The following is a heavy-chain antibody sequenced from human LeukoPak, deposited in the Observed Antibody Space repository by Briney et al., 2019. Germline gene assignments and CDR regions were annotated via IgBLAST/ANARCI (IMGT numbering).Heavy chain of an antibody. V-gene: IGHV4-59*01. CDR3: ALFGPLDAFDI. CDR2: IYYSGST. D-gene: IGHD3-10*02. J-gene: IGHJ3*02. CDR1: GGSISSYY. Sequence: SETLSLTCTVSGGSISSYYWSWIRQPPGKGLEWIAYIYYSGSTNYNPSLKSRVTISVDTSKNQFSLKLSSVTAADTAVYYCALFGPLDAFDIWGQGTMVTVSS.